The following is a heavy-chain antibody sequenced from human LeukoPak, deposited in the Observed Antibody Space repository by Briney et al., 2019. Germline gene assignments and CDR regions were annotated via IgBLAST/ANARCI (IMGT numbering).Heavy chain of an antibody. CDR3: ASSYCSSTSCLKIFDY. V-gene: IGHV4-30-4*01. CDR2: IYYSGST. Sequence: SETLSLTCTVSGGSISSGDYYWRWLRQPPGKGLEWIGYIYYSGSTYYNPSLKSRVTISVDTSKNQFSLKLSSVTAADTAVYYCASSYCSSTSCLKIFDYWGQGTLVTVSS. CDR1: GGSISSGDYY. D-gene: IGHD2-2*01. J-gene: IGHJ4*02.